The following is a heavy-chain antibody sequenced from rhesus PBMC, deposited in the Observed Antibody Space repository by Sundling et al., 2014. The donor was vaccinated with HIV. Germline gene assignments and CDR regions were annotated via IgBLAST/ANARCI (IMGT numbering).Heavy chain of an antibody. D-gene: IGHD5-24*01. CDR3: GTTIVGTVRIYGLQT. J-gene: IGHJ6*01. Sequence: QVQLQESGPGLVKPSETLSLTCTVSGASITTYWWSWIRQPPGKGLEWIGYIDTTTRNTYYNPFLKSRVTISTDTSKNQFSLKLRSVTAADTAVYYCGTTIVGTVRIYGLQTWGQGVVVTVSS. V-gene: IGHV4-80*01. CDR1: GASITTYW. CDR2: IDTTTRNT.